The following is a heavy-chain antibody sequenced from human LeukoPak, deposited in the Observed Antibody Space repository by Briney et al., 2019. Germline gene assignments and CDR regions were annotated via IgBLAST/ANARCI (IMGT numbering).Heavy chain of an antibody. CDR2: ISAYNGNT. V-gene: IGHV1-18*01. CDR1: GYTFTSYG. D-gene: IGHD3-3*01. CDR3: ARDPLTIFGVVIMDLDY. Sequence: VASVKVSCKASGYTFTSYGISWVRQAPGQGLEWMGWISAYNGNTNYAQKLQGRVTMTTDTSTSTAYMELRSLRSDDTAMYYCARDPLTIFGVVIMDLDYWGQGTLVTVSS. J-gene: IGHJ4*02.